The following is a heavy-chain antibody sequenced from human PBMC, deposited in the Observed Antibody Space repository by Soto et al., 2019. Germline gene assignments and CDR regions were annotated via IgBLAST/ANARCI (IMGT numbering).Heavy chain of an antibody. J-gene: IGHJ6*02. CDR1: GFTFKSFE. CDR2: ISSSGSTI. CDR3: ARTGYCSGGSCYSPFFYYYGMDV. Sequence: GGSLRLSCAGSGFTFKSFEMNWVRQAPGQGLEWLSYISSSGSTIYYADSVKGRFTISRDNAKNSLYLQMNGLRAEDTAVYYCARTGYCSGGSCYSPFFYYYGMDVWGQGTTVTVSS. D-gene: IGHD2-15*01. V-gene: IGHV3-48*03.